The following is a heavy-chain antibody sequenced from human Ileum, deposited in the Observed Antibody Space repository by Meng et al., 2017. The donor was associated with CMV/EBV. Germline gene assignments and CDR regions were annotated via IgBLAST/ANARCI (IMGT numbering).Heavy chain of an antibody. V-gene: IGHV4-4*07. CDR1: GTSITGYY. D-gene: IGHD6-13*01. CDR3: AREGSAVH. J-gene: IGHJ4*02. CDR2: IYTSGST. Sequence: QVPLKESGPGLVKPSETLSLTCTVSGTSITGYYWSWIRQSAAKGLEWIGRIYTSGSTNYNPSLHSRVSMSIDTSKNQFSLKLRSVTAADTAVYYCAREGSAVHWGQGTLVTVSS.